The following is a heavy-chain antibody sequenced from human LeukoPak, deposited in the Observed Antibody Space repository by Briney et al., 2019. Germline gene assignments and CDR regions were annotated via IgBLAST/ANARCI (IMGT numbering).Heavy chain of an antibody. Sequence: GGSLRLSCVASGFPFSSYWMTWVRQAPGKGLEWVAVISYDGSNKYYADSVKGRFTISRDNSKNTLYLQMNSLRAEDTAVYYCAKDLRGSLKGTFDYWGQGTLVTVSS. CDR1: GFPFSSYW. CDR2: ISYDGSNK. D-gene: IGHD2-15*01. V-gene: IGHV3-30*18. J-gene: IGHJ4*02. CDR3: AKDLRGSLKGTFDY.